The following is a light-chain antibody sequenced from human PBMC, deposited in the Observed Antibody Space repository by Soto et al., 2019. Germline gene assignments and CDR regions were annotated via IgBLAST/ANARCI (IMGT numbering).Light chain of an antibody. Sequence: EIELTQSPGTLSLSPGERATLSCRASQSVSSSYLAWYQQKPGEAPRLLIYGASSRATGIPDRFSGSGSGTNFTPTIRRLEPQDFAVYYCWQYGSSPPRTFGGGTKVEIK. CDR2: GAS. J-gene: IGKJ4*01. CDR3: WQYGSSPPRT. CDR1: QSVSSSY. V-gene: IGKV3-20*01.